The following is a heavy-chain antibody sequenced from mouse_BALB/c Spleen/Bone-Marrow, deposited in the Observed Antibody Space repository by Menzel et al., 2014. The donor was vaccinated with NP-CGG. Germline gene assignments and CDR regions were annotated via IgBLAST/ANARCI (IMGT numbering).Heavy chain of an antibody. J-gene: IGHJ3*01. D-gene: IGHD1-1*01. CDR2: IDPANGNT. V-gene: IGHV14-3*02. CDR1: GFNIKDTY. CDR3: ASYYYGSSGFAY. Sequence: EVQLQQSGAELVKPGASVKLSCTASGFNIKDTYMHWVKQSPEQGLEWIGRIDPANGNTKYDPKFQGKATITADTSSNTAYLQLSSLTSEDTAVYYCASYYYGSSGFAYWGQGTLVTVSA.